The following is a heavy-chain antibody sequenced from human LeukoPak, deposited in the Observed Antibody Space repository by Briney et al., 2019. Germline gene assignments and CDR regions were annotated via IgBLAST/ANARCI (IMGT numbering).Heavy chain of an antibody. D-gene: IGHD2-2*01. CDR1: GYSISSGYY. CDR3: AGCEYQLLSDP. J-gene: IGHJ5*02. Sequence: SETLSLTCAVSGYSISSGYYWGWIRQPPGKGLEWIGSIYHSGSTYYNPSLKSRVTISVDTSKNQFSLKLSSVTAADTAVYYCAGCEYQLLSDPWGQGTLVTVSS. V-gene: IGHV4-38-2*01. CDR2: IYHSGST.